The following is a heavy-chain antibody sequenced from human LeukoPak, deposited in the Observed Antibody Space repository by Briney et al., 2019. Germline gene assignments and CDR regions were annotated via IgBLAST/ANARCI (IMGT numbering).Heavy chain of an antibody. CDR2: ISSSGSTI. Sequence: GGSLRLSCAASGFTFSSYEMNWVRQAPGKGLEWVSYISSSGSTIYYADSVKGRFTISRDNAKNSLYLQMNSLRAEDTAVYYCAREGSMYYYDSSGYPYWGQGTLVTVSS. CDR1: GFTFSSYE. D-gene: IGHD3-22*01. CDR3: AREGSMYYYDSSGYPY. J-gene: IGHJ4*02. V-gene: IGHV3-48*03.